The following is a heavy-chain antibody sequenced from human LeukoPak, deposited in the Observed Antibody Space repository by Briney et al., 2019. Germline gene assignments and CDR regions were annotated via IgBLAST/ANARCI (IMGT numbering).Heavy chain of an antibody. V-gene: IGHV1-24*01. CDR3: ATADQWELFDY. J-gene: IGHJ4*02. CDR1: GYTLTELS. Sequence: ASVTVSCKVSGYTLTELSMHWVRQAPGKGLEWMGGFDPEDGETIYAQKFQGRVTMTADTSTDTAYMELSSLRSEDTAVYYCATADQWELFDYWGQGTLVTVSS. CDR2: FDPEDGET. D-gene: IGHD1-26*01.